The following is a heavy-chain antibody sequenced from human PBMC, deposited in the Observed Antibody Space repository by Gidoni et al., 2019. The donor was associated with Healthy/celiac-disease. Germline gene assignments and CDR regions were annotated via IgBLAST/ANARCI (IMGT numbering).Heavy chain of an antibody. V-gene: IGHV1-18*01. CDR3: ARDLSEQQRELHFQH. Sequence: QVQLVQSGAEVKKPGASVKVSCKASGYTVTSYGISWVRQAPGQGLEWMGWISAYNGNTNYAQKLQGRVTMTTDTSTSTAYMELRSLRSDDTAVYYCARDLSEQQRELHFQHWGQGTLVTVSS. J-gene: IGHJ1*01. CDR2: ISAYNGNT. CDR1: GYTVTSYG. D-gene: IGHD6-13*01.